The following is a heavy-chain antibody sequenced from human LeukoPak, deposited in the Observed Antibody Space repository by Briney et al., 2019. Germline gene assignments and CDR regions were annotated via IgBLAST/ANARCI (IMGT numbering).Heavy chain of an antibody. CDR2: ITRNGVSI. D-gene: IGHD4-23*01. V-gene: IGHV3-9*02. J-gene: IGHJ4*02. Sequence: PGGSLRLSCAASVFTSDDYAMHWVRRAPGKGLGGVQGITRNGVSIGYADSVKGRFTISRDNAKNSLYLQMNSLRTEDTALYYCAKDIYGGNSGLSYFDYWGRGTRVIVSA. CDR1: VFTSDDYA. CDR3: AKDIYGGNSGLSYFDY.